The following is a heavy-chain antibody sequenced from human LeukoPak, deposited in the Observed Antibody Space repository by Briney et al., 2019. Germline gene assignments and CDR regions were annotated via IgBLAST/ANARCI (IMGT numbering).Heavy chain of an antibody. D-gene: IGHD6-6*01. CDR1: GFTFNNAW. Sequence: GGSLRLSCAASGFTFNNAWMSWVRLAPGKGLEWVGRIKSKTDGGTADYAAPVKGRFTISRDDSKSIAYLQTNSLKTEDTAVYYCTRDSSSSPYWGQGTLVTVSS. J-gene: IGHJ4*02. V-gene: IGHV3-15*01. CDR3: TRDSSSSPY. CDR2: IKSKTDGGTA.